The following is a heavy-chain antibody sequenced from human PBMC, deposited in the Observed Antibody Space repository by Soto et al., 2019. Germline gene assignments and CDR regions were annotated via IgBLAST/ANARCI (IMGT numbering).Heavy chain of an antibody. CDR1: GYTFTSYG. J-gene: IGHJ6*02. Sequence: ASVKVSCKASGYTFTSYGISWVRQAPGQGLEWMGWISAYNGNTNYAQKLQGRVTMTTDTSTSTAYMELRSLRSDDTAVYYCARDLVLRFFDPYYYYYGMDVWGQGTTVTVS. D-gene: IGHD3-9*01. V-gene: IGHV1-18*04. CDR3: ARDLVLRFFDPYYYYYGMDV. CDR2: ISAYNGNT.